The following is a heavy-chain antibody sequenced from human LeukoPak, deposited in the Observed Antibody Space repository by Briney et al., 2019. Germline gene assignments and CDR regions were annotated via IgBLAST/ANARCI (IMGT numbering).Heavy chain of an antibody. CDR3: AKRIAVAGKPLEY. J-gene: IGHJ4*02. CDR2: INHSGST. D-gene: IGHD6-19*01. Sequence: SETLSLTCAVYGGSFSGYYWSWLRQPPGKGLEWIGEINHSGSTNYNPSLRSRVTISVDTSKNQFSLKLSSVTAADTAVYYCAKRIAVAGKPLEYWGQGTLVTVSS. V-gene: IGHV4-34*01. CDR1: GGSFSGYY.